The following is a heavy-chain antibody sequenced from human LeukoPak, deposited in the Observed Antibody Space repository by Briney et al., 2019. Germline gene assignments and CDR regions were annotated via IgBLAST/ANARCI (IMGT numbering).Heavy chain of an antibody. J-gene: IGHJ5*02. CDR2: IHPSRGST. CDR3: ARGVSRWFDP. V-gene: IGHV1-46*01. CDR1: GYTFTSYY. D-gene: IGHD6-6*01. Sequence: ASVKVSCKASGYTFTSYYMHWVGQAPGQGLEWMGIIHPSRGSTSYAQKFQGRVTMTRDTSTSTVYMELSSLRSEDTAVYYCARGVSRWFDPWGQGTLVTVSS.